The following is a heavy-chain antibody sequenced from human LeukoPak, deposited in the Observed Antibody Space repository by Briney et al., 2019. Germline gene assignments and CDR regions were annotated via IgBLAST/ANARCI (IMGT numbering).Heavy chain of an antibody. D-gene: IGHD5-12*01. J-gene: IGHJ5*02. V-gene: IGHV4-59*01. CDR1: GGSFSGYY. Sequence: TSSETLSLTCAVYGGSFSGYYWSWIRQPPAKGLEWIGYIYYSGSTNYNPSLKSRVTISVDTSKNQFSLKLSSVTAADTAVYYCARGGWNGGYDYWFDPWGQGTLVTVSS. CDR2: IYYSGST. CDR3: ARGGWNGGYDYWFDP.